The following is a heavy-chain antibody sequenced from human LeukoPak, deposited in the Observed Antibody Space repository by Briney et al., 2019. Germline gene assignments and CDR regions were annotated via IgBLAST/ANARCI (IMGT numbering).Heavy chain of an antibody. Sequence: SETLSLTCTVSGGSIRTYYWSWIRQPPGKGLEWIGYIYYTGSSNYNPSLKSRVIISIDTSKNQFSLKLSSVTAADTAIYYCARLDGSSGWFDLWGRGTLVTVSS. V-gene: IGHV4-59*08. CDR1: GGSIRTYY. D-gene: IGHD6-19*01. CDR3: ARLDGSSGWFDL. J-gene: IGHJ2*01. CDR2: IYYTGSS.